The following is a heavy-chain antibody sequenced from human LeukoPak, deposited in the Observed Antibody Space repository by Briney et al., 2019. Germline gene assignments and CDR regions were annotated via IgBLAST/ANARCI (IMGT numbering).Heavy chain of an antibody. V-gene: IGHV3-30-3*01. Sequence: GGSLRLSCAASGFTFSSYAMHWVRQAPGKGLEWVAVISYDGSNKYYADSVKGRFTISRDNSKNTLYLQMNSLRAEDTAVYYCARDPEVAGNFDYWGQGTLVTVSS. CDR1: GFTFSSYA. CDR2: ISYDGSNK. CDR3: ARDPEVAGNFDY. D-gene: IGHD6-19*01. J-gene: IGHJ4*02.